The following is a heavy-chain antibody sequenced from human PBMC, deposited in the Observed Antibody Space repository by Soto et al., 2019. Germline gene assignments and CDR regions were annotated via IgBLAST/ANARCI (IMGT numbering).Heavy chain of an antibody. CDR2: IYYSGIT. CDR3: AAGGGGNERPFWFDF. Sequence: VQLQESGPGLVKPSETLSLTCTVSGDSIRGHYWSWIRQSPGKGLEWIGYIYYSGITSYNPSLKSRVTLSIDPSRGRFPLKLSSVTAADTAMYYCAAGGGGNERPFWFDFCDQGTLVTVSS. V-gene: IGHV4-59*11. CDR1: GDSIRGHY. D-gene: IGHD3-16*01. J-gene: IGHJ4*02.